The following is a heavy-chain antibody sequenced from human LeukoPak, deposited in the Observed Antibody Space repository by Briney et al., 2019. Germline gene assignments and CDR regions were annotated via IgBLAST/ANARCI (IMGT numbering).Heavy chain of an antibody. D-gene: IGHD4-17*01. V-gene: IGHV4-59*12. CDR1: GGSISSYY. CDR3: ARGRPDDYGDSGVQGWFDP. Sequence: SETLSLTCTVSGGSISSYYWSWIRQPPGKGLEWIGYIYYSGSTNYNPSLKSRVTISVDTSKNQFSLKLSSVTAADTAVYYCARGRPDDYGDSGVQGWFDPWGQGTLVTVSS. CDR2: IYYSGST. J-gene: IGHJ5*02.